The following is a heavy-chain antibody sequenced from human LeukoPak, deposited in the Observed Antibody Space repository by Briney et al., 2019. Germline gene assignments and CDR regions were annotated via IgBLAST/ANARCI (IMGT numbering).Heavy chain of an antibody. V-gene: IGHV4-34*01. CDR3: ARSPTYYYDSSGYYDGYYYYGMDV. Sequence: KASETLSLTCAVYGGSFSGYYWSWIRQPPGKGLEWIGEINHSGSTNYNPSLKSRVTISVDTSKNQFSLKLSSVTAADTAVYYCARSPTYYYDSSGYYDGYYYYGMDVWGQGTTVTVSS. D-gene: IGHD3-22*01. J-gene: IGHJ6*02. CDR1: GGSFSGYY. CDR2: INHSGST.